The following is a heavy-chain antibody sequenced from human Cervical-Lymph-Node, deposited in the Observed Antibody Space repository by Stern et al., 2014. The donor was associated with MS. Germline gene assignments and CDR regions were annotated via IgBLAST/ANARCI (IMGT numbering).Heavy chain of an antibody. CDR3: ARHTAGDWYFDL. CDR2: IYPGDSDT. Sequence: VQLVQSGAEVKKPGEALKISCKGFGYNFDTYWIGWVRQMPGKGLEWMGTIYPGDSDTRYSPSFQGQVTISADKSISTAYLQWSSLKASDTAMYYCARHTAGDWYFDLWGRGTLITVSS. J-gene: IGHJ2*01. D-gene: IGHD5-18*01. V-gene: IGHV5-51*01. CDR1: GYNFDTYW.